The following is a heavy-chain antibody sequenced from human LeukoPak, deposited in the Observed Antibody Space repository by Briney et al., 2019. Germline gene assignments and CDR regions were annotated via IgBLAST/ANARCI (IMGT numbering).Heavy chain of an antibody. CDR1: GYTFTTYY. V-gene: IGHV1-46*01. D-gene: IGHD2-21*01. J-gene: IGHJ3*02. Sequence: GASVKVSCKASGYTFTTYYLHWVRQAPGQGLEWMGVTTPSDGSTSYEQKFQGRVTMTRDTSTSTVYMELSSLRSEDTAVYYCARGGIELIGAFDIWGQGTMVTVSS. CDR2: TTPSDGST. CDR3: ARGGIELIGAFDI.